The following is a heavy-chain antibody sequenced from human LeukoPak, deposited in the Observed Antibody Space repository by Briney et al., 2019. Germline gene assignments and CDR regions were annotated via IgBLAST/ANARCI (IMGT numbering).Heavy chain of an antibody. CDR3: ATELRYVGGYFHQ. V-gene: IGHV3-53*01. D-gene: IGHD3-9*01. CDR2: ILTGDNT. Sequence: PGGSLRLSCAAPGFTVRSKYMSWVRQAAGKGPEWVSVILTGDNTYYSDSVRGRFTISRDHSRNTLYLQGNNLGPEDPAVYHCATELRYVGGYFHQWAQGTLVPVSS. CDR1: GFTVRSKY. J-gene: IGHJ1*01.